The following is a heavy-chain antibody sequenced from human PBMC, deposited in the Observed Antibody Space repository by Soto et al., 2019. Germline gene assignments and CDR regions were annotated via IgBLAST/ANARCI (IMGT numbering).Heavy chain of an antibody. CDR3: ASFRRLAGRGGDFAY. Sequence: PSETLSLTCTVSGGSISSYYWSWIRQPPGKGLEWIGYIYYSGSTNYNPSLKSRVTISVDTPKNQYSLKLSSVTAADTAVSYCASFRRLAGRGGDFAYWGQGTLVPV. D-gene: IGHD6-6*01. CDR2: IYYSGST. V-gene: IGHV4-59*08. CDR1: GGSISSYY. J-gene: IGHJ4*02.